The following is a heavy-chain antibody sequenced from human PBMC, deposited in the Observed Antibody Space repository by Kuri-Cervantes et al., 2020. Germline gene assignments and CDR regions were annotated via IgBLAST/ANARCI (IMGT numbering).Heavy chain of an antibody. CDR2: ISSSSSII. CDR3: AKDMGSSGWYGRFDAFDI. CDR1: GFTFSSYS. J-gene: IGHJ3*02. V-gene: IGHV3-48*02. Sequence: GESLKISCAASGFTFSSYSMNWVRQAPGKGLEWVSYISSSSSIIYYADSVKGRFTISRDNAKNSLYLQMNSLRDEDTAAYYCAKDMGSSGWYGRFDAFDIWGQGTMVTVSS. D-gene: IGHD6-19*01.